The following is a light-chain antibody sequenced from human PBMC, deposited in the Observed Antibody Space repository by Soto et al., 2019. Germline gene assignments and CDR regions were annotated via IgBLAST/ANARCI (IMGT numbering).Light chain of an antibody. V-gene: IGKV1-39*01. CDR2: GAT. CDR3: QQSSSLPFT. Sequence: DIQMTQSPSSLSASVGDRVTITCRASQAIRTYLNWYQHEPGKAPNLLIYGATVLQSGVPSRFSGSGSRSGTDFTLTISTLQPEDFATYYCQQSSSLPFTFGPGTKVDIK. J-gene: IGKJ3*01. CDR1: QAIRTY.